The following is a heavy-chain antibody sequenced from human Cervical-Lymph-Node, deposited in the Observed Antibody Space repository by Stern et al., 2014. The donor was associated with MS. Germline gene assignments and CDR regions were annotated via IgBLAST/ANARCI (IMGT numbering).Heavy chain of an antibody. CDR1: GFTFSSHW. D-gene: IGHD4-17*01. Sequence: EVQLVESGGGLVQPGGSLRLSCAASGFTFSSHWMHWVRQAPGKGLVWVSRSKIDGGSTRSADSVKGRFTISRDNAKSTLYLQMNSLRAEDTAVYYCARGGDEYGDYAIDYWGQGTLVTVSS. J-gene: IGHJ4*02. CDR3: ARGGDEYGDYAIDY. V-gene: IGHV3-74*02. CDR2: SKIDGGST.